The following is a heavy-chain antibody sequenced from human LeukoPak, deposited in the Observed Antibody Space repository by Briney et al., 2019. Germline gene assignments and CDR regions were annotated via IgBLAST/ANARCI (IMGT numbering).Heavy chain of an antibody. J-gene: IGHJ5*02. D-gene: IGHD3-10*01. CDR1: GGSISSYY. V-gene: IGHV4-59*08. CDR2: LYYSGST. Sequence: SETLSLTCTVSGGSISSYYWSWIRQPPGKGLEWIGYLYYSGSTNYNPSLKCRVTISVDTSKNQFSLKLSSVTAADTAVYYCAGNQITMVRGVTNWFDPWGQGTLVTVSS. CDR3: AGNQITMVRGVTNWFDP.